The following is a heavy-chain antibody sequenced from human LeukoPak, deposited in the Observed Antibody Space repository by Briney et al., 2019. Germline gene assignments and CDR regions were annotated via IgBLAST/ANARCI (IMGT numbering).Heavy chain of an antibody. V-gene: IGHV3-21*01. D-gene: IGHD5-24*01. J-gene: IGHJ4*02. CDR2: ISSSSSYI. CDR3: ARDIEFMGDGYNFDY. CDR1: GFTFSSYN. Sequence: GGSLRLSCAASGFTFSSYNMNWIRQAPGQGLELVSSISSSSSYIYYADSVKGRFTISRDNAKNSLYLQMNSLRAEDTAVYYCARDIEFMGDGYNFDYWGQGTLVTVSS.